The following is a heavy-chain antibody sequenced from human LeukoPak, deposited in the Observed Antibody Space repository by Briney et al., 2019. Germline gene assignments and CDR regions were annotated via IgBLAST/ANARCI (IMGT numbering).Heavy chain of an antibody. CDR2: ISSSSSYT. CDR1: GFSFSDCY. J-gene: IGHJ3*02. Sequence: GGSLRLSCAVSGFSFSDCYMSWIRQAPGKGLEWVSYISSSSSYTNYADSVKGRFTISRDNAKNSLYLQMNSLRAEDTAVYYCARDGKAAAVDAFDIWGQGTMVTVSS. D-gene: IGHD6-13*01. CDR3: ARDGKAAAVDAFDI. V-gene: IGHV3-11*06.